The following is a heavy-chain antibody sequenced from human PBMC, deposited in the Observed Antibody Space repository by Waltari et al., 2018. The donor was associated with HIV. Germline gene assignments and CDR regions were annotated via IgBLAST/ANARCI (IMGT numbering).Heavy chain of an antibody. Sequence: QLQLQESGPGLVKPSETLSLTCTVSGGSVSSSSYFWGWIRQPPGKGLAWVGRSYYTGRAYYNPPLKSRVTISVDTSKNQFSLEVTSVTAADTAVYYCARHALRVGAAYWNFDLWGRGTLVTVSS. D-gene: IGHD1-26*01. CDR3: ARHALRVGAAYWNFDL. J-gene: IGHJ2*01. V-gene: IGHV4-39*01. CDR2: SYYTGRA. CDR1: GGSVSSSSYF.